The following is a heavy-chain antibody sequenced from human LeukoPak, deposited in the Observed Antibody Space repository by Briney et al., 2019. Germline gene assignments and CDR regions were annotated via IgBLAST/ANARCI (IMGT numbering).Heavy chain of an antibody. CDR2: IYYSGST. Sequence: SETLSLTCTVSGGSISSYYWSWIRQPPGKGLEWIGYIYYSGSTNYNPSLKGRVTISVDTSKNQFSLKLSSVTAADTAVYYCARAERSELNVRHYYYGMVVWGQGTTVTVSS. V-gene: IGHV4-59*01. J-gene: IGHJ6*02. CDR3: ARAERSELNVRHYYYGMVV. D-gene: IGHD3-3*01. CDR1: GGSISSYY.